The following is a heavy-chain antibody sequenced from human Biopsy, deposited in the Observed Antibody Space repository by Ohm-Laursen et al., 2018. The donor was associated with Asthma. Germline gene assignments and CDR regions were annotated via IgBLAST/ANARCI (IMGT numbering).Heavy chain of an antibody. CDR3: VRHQYSSSWSTFDY. D-gene: IGHD3-22*01. V-gene: IGHV4-39*01. Sequence: SDTLSLTWTVSGGSITSSSYNWGWIRQPPGKGMEWIGSMYHSGSPYYHPSLKSRATISVDTSKNQLSLKMSSVTAADTAVYFCVRHQYSSSWSTFDYWGQGALVTVSS. J-gene: IGHJ4*02. CDR2: MYHSGSP. CDR1: GGSITSSSYN.